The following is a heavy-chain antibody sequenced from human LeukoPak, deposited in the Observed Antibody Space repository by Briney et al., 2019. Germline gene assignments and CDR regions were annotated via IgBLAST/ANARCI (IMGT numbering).Heavy chain of an antibody. Sequence: GGSLRLSCAAPGFTFSSYGMHWVRQAPGKGLEWVAFIRYDGSNKYYADSVKGRFTISRDNSKNTLYLQMNSLRAEDTAVYYCAKDPETYYDFWSGYSDSWFDPWGQGTLVTVSS. CDR1: GFTFSSYG. J-gene: IGHJ5*02. D-gene: IGHD3-3*01. CDR2: IRYDGSNK. CDR3: AKDPETYYDFWSGYSDSWFDP. V-gene: IGHV3-30*02.